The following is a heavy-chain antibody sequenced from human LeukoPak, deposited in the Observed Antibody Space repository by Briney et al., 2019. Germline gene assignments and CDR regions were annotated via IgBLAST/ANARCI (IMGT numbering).Heavy chain of an antibody. V-gene: IGHV3-30*18. CDR1: GFIFSSYG. D-gene: IGHD2-2*01. J-gene: IGHJ4*02. CDR3: AKVRVDAYASSNDY. Sequence: GGSLRLSCAASGFIFSSYGMYWVRQAPGMGLEWVAIISYDGSTKYYADSVKGRFTISRDNSRNTLYLQMNSLRPEDTALYYCAKVRVDAYASSNDYWGQGILVTVSS. CDR2: ISYDGSTK.